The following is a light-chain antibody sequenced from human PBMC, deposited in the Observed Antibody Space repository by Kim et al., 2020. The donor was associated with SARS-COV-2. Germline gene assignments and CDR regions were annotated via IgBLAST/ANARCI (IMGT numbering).Light chain of an antibody. Sequence: PASVACRSSQSLVYSDGNTYLSWLQQRPGQPARLLIYKISNRLSGVADRFSGSGAGTDFTLKISRVEAEDVGVYYCMQAKQFPWTFGQGTKVDIK. CDR3: MQAKQFPWT. V-gene: IGKV2-24*01. CDR1: QSLVYSDGNTY. J-gene: IGKJ1*01. CDR2: KIS.